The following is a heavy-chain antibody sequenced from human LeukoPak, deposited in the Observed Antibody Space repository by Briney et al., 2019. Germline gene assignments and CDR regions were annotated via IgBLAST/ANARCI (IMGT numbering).Heavy chain of an antibody. CDR3: AKISGDYVWGSYRYHY. V-gene: IGHV3-23*01. D-gene: IGHD3-16*02. CDR2: ISGSGGST. CDR1: GFTVSSNY. J-gene: IGHJ4*02. Sequence: PGGSLRLSCAASGFTVSSNYMSWVRQAPGKGLEWVSAISGSGGSTYYADSVKGRFTISRDNSKNTLYLQMNSLRAEDTAVYYCAKISGDYVWGSYRYHYWGQGTLVTVSS.